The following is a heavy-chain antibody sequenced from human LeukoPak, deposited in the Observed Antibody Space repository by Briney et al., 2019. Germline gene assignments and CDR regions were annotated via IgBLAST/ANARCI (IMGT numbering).Heavy chain of an antibody. J-gene: IGHJ3*02. V-gene: IGHV3-23*01. Sequence: GGSLRLSCAASGFTFSSYAMSWVRQAPGKGLEWVSAISGSGGSTYYADSVKGRFTVSRDNSKDTLYLQMNSPRAADTAVYYCVTAYAFDIWGQGTMVTVSS. D-gene: IGHD1-20*01. CDR2: ISGSGGST. CDR1: GFTFSSYA. CDR3: VTAYAFDI.